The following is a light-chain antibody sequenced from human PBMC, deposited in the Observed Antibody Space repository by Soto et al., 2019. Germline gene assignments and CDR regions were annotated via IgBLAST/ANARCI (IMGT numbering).Light chain of an antibody. CDR2: DAS. CDR3: QQYETLYT. Sequence: IQMTQSPSSLSASVGDSVTITCQASQDISIYLHWYQQHTGKAPKLLIYDASNLEEGVPSRFSGSVSGTHFSLTISSVQPEDFETYYYQQYETLYTFGPGTKLEI. CDR1: QDISIY. J-gene: IGKJ2*01. V-gene: IGKV1-33*01.